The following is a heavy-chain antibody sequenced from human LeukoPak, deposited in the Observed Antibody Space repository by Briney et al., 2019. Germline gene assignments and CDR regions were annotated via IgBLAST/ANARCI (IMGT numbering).Heavy chain of an antibody. CDR1: GGSISSYY. CDR3: ASQGIAVVHFDY. J-gene: IGHJ4*02. V-gene: IGHV4-59*01. CDR2: IYYSGST. D-gene: IGHD6-19*01. Sequence: SETLSLTCTVSGGSISSYYWSWIRQTPGKGLAWIGYIYYSGSTNYSPSLKSRVTISVDTSKNQFSLKLSSVTAADTAVYYCASQGIAVVHFDYWGQGTLVTVSS.